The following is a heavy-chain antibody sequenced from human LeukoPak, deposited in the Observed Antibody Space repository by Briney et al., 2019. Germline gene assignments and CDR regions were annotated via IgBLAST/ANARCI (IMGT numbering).Heavy chain of an antibody. J-gene: IGHJ3*02. Sequence: GGSLRLSCAASGFTFSNAWMSWVRQAPGKGQEWVGRIKSKTDGGTTDYAAPVKGRFTISRDDSKNTLYLQMNSLKTEDTTVYYCTTDLSGEALIKPKARQKDAFDIWGQGTMVTVSS. CDR3: TTDLSGEALIKPKARQKDAFDI. V-gene: IGHV3-15*01. CDR1: GFTFSNAW. CDR2: IKSKTDGGTT. D-gene: IGHD3-9*01.